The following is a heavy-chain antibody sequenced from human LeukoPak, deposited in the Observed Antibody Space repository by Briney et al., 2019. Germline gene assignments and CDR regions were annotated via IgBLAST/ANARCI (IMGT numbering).Heavy chain of an antibody. J-gene: IGHJ4*02. D-gene: IGHD3-10*01. CDR1: GFTFSIYW. CDR3: VSAIRGSSIDY. CDR2: IKTDGSET. V-gene: IGHV3-7*01. Sequence: PGGSLRLSCAASGFTFSIYWMGWVRQAPGKGLACVANIKTDGSETYYVDSVKGRFTISRDNAKNSLFLQMNSLRAEDTAIYYCVSAIRGSSIDYWGQGTLVSVPS.